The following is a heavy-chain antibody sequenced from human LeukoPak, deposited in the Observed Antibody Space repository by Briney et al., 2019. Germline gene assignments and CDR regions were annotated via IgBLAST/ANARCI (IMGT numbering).Heavy chain of an antibody. D-gene: IGHD3-9*01. J-gene: IGHJ4*02. CDR1: GFTFSSYG. CDR2: ISSSSSYI. CDR3: ASDSPTYYDILTGYQRGPRGYFDY. V-gene: IGHV3-21*01. Sequence: GGCLRLSCAASGFTFSSYGMNWVRLAPGKGLEWVSSISSSSSYIYYADSVKGRFTISRDNAKNSLYLQMNSLRAEDTAVYYCASDSPTYYDILTGYQRGPRGYFDYWGQGTLVTVSS.